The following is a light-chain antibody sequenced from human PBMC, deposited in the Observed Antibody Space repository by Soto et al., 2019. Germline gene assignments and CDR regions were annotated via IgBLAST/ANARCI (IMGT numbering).Light chain of an antibody. J-gene: IGKJ4*01. CDR1: QSVSSY. V-gene: IGKV3-11*01. CDR2: DAS. CDR3: QQRSNWPPALT. Sequence: EIVLTQSPATLSLSPGERATLSCRASQSVSSYLAWYQQKPGQAPRLLIYDASNRATGIPARFSGSGSGTNFTLTISSLEPEDFEVYYCQQRSNWPPALTFGGGTRVDIK.